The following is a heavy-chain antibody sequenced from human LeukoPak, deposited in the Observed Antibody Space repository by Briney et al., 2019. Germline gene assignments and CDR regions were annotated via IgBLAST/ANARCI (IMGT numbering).Heavy chain of an antibody. CDR3: ARRGIAVAGPFDY. J-gene: IGHJ4*02. CDR2: ISSSGSTI. CDR1: GFTFSSYE. V-gene: IGHV3-48*03. Sequence: GGSLRLSCAASGFTFSSYEMNWVRQAPGKGLEWVSYISSSGSTIYYADSVKGRFTISRDNAKNSLYLQVNSLRAEDTAVYYCARRGIAVAGPFDYWGQGTLVTVSS. D-gene: IGHD6-19*01.